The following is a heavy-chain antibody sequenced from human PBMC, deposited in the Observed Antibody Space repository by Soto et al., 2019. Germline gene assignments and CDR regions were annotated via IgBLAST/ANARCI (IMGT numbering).Heavy chain of an antibody. V-gene: IGHV3-64*01. Sequence: PGGSLRLSCAASGFTLSGYAMDWVRQAPGKGLEYVSGISSNGVGTYYANSVQGRFTISRDNSKNTVYLQMGSLRPEDMAVYYCARDFEYSYGYGYWGQGTLVTVSS. CDR2: ISSNGVGT. CDR1: GFTLSGYA. D-gene: IGHD5-18*01. J-gene: IGHJ4*02. CDR3: ARDFEYSYGYGY.